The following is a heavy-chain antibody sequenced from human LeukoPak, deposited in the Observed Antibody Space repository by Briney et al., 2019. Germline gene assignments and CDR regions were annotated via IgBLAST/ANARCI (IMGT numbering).Heavy chain of an antibody. CDR1: GGSISSYY. CDR3: ARDRLSQLRSYAFDI. J-gene: IGHJ3*02. V-gene: IGHV4-4*07. CDR2: IYTSGST. D-gene: IGHD2-2*01. Sequence: SETLSLTCTVSGGSISSYYWSWIRQPAGKGLEWIGRIYTSGSTNYNPSLKSRVTMSVDTSKNQFSLKLSSVTAADTAVYYCARDRLSQLRSYAFDIWGQGTMVTVSS.